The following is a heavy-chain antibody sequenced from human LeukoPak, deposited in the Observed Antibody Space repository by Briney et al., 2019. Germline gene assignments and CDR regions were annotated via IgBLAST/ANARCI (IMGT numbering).Heavy chain of an antibody. J-gene: IGHJ4*02. Sequence: SETLSLTCAVSGYSISSGYYWGWIRQPPGKGLEGIGSIYHSGSTYYNPSLKSRVTISVDTSKNQFSLKLSSVTAADTAVYYCASITIFGVARADYWGQGTLVTVSS. CDR2: IYHSGST. CDR3: ASITIFGVARADY. V-gene: IGHV4-38-2*01. D-gene: IGHD3-3*01. CDR1: GYSISSGYY.